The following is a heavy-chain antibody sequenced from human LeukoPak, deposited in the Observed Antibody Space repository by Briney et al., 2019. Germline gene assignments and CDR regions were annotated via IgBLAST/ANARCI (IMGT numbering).Heavy chain of an antibody. CDR3: ARVDSLYYYDSSGYGVDY. CDR1: GYTFTSYY. Sequence: ASVKVSCKASGYTFTSYYMHWVRQAPGQGLEWMGIINPSGGSTSYAQKFQGRVTMTRDMSTSTVYMELSSLRSEDTAVYYCARVDSLYYYDSSGYGVDYWGQGTLVTVSS. J-gene: IGHJ4*02. V-gene: IGHV1-46*01. CDR2: INPSGGST. D-gene: IGHD3-22*01.